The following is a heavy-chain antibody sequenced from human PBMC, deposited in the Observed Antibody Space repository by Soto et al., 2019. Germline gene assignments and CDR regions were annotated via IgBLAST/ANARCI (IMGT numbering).Heavy chain of an antibody. J-gene: IGHJ5*02. CDR1: GYTFTSYG. V-gene: IGHV1-18*01. CDR3: ARFAAVAGTDWFDP. CDR2: ISAYNGNT. Sequence: ASVKVSCKASGYTFTSYGISWGRQALGQGLEWMGWISAYNGNTNYAQKLQGRVTMTTDTSTSTAYMELRSLRSDDTAVYYCARFAAVAGTDWFDPWGQGTLVTVSS. D-gene: IGHD6-19*01.